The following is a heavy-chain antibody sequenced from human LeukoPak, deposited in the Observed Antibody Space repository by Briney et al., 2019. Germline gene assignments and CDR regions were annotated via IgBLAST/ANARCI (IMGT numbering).Heavy chain of an antibody. J-gene: IGHJ3*02. D-gene: IGHD3-10*01. CDR2: INHSGST. CDR3: AREGSPRYYYGSGSSPLPI. V-gene: IGHV4-34*01. CDR1: GGSFSGYY. Sequence: SETLSLTCAVYGGSFSGYYWSWIRQPPGKGLEWIGEINHSGSTNYNPSLKSRVSISVDTSKNQFSLKLSSVTAADTAVYYCAREGSPRYYYGSGSSPLPIWGQGTMVTVSS.